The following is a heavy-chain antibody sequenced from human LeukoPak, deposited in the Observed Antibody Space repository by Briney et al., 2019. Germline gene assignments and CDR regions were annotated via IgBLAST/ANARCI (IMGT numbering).Heavy chain of an antibody. CDR3: ARELYGSGREDDY. CDR1: GYTFTAYY. Sequence: ASVKVSCKASGYTFTAYYMHWVRQAPGQGLEWMGWISAYNGNTNYAQKLQGRVTMTTDTSTSTAYMELRSLRSDDTAVYYCARELYGSGREDDYWGQGTLVTVSS. CDR2: ISAYNGNT. J-gene: IGHJ4*02. D-gene: IGHD3-10*01. V-gene: IGHV1-18*04.